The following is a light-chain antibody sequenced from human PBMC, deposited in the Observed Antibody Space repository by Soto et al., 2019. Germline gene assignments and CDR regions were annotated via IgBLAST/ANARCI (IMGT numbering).Light chain of an antibody. V-gene: IGLV1-40*01. Sequence: QSVLTQPPSVSGAPGQRVTISCTGSSSNIGAGYDVHWYQQLPGTAPKLLMYANSNRPSGVPDRFSGSKSGTSASLAITGLQAEDEADYYCQSYDTSLSVVFGRGTKVIVL. CDR2: ANS. J-gene: IGLJ2*01. CDR3: QSYDTSLSVV. CDR1: SSNIGAGYD.